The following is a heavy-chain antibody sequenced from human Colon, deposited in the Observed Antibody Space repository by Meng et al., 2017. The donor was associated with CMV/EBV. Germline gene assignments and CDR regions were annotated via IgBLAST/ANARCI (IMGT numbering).Heavy chain of an antibody. CDR2: ISSSATII. J-gene: IGHJ6*02. V-gene: IGHV3-48*03. CDR3: ARTSHYYYGMDV. Sequence: SLKISCAASGFTFSSYEMNWVRQAPGKGLEWVSYISSSATIIYYADSVKGRFTISRDNAKNSLYLQMNSLRADDTGVYYCARTSHYYYGMDVWGQGTTVTVSS. CDR1: GFTFSSYE.